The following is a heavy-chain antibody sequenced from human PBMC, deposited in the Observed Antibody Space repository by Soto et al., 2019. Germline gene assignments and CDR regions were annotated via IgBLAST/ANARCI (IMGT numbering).Heavy chain of an antibody. CDR3: AADSRHGGMGELAAFAI. D-gene: IGHD1-26*01. J-gene: IGHJ3*02. CDR1: GFTFTSSA. V-gene: IGHV1-58*01. CDR2: IVVGSGNT. Sequence: ASLKVSCKASGFTFTSSAVQWVRQARGQRLEWIGWIVVGSGNTNYAQKFQERVTITRDMSTSTAYMELSSLRSEDTAVYYCAADSRHGGMGELAAFAIGGQGKMVTVSS.